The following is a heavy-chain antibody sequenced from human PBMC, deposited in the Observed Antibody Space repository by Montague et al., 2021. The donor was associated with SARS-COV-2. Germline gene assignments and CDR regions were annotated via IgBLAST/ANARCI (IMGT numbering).Heavy chain of an antibody. CDR1: GDSISSTDHY. D-gene: IGHD1-1*01. J-gene: IGHJ4*02. V-gene: IGHV4-39*01. CDR2: IFYSGST. CDR3: ARHLRVGNRWNGFEADY. Sequence: SETRSLTCTVSGDSISSTDHYWAWMRQPPGKGLEWIASIFYSGSTYYXXXLKSRVTISVDTSKNLFSLQLNSVTPADTSVYYCARHLRVGNRWNGFEADYWGQGALVSVSS.